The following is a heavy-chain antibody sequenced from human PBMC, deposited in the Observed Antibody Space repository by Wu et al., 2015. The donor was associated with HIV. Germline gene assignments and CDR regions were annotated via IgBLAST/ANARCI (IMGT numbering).Heavy chain of an antibody. D-gene: IGHD4-23*01. Sequence: QVQLVQSGAEVKKPGSSVKVSCKASGGTFSSYAISWVRQAPGQGLEWMGRIIPIFGTANYAQKFQGRVTITADESTSTAYMELSSLRSEDTAVYYCASSPWTPVVSPSPGDYGMDVWGQGTTVTVSS. CDR1: GGTFSSYA. CDR3: ASSPWTPVVSPSPGDYGMDV. CDR2: IIPIFGTA. V-gene: IGHV1-69*13. J-gene: IGHJ6*02.